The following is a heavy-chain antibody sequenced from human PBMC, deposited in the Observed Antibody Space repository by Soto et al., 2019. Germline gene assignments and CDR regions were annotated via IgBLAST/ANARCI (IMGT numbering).Heavy chain of an antibody. V-gene: IGHV3-23*01. Sequence: EVQLLESGGGLVQPGGSLRLSCAASGFTFSAYAMGWVRQAPGKGLEWVSTIHGGGGATHYADSVKGRFTISRDDSKNTRYAQMYRLRAEDTAVYYCAKFEGHPLEYWYLDFWGRGTLVTVSS. D-gene: IGHD1-1*01. J-gene: IGHJ2*01. CDR3: AKFEGHPLEYWYLDF. CDR2: IHGGGGAT. CDR1: GFTFSAYA.